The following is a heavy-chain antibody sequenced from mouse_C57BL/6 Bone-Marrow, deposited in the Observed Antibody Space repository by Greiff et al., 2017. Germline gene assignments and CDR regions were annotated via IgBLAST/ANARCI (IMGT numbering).Heavy chain of an antibody. J-gene: IGHJ1*03. D-gene: IGHD1-1*01. CDR3: ARLECDGSSGDWYFDV. CDR1: GYTFTSYD. CDR2: IYPRDGST. V-gene: IGHV1-85*01. Sequence: VQLQESGPELVKPGASVKLSCKASGYTFTSYDINWVKQMPGQGLEWIGWIYPRDGSTKYNEKFKGKATLTVDTSSSTAYMELHSLTSEDSAVYVCARLECDGSSGDWYFDVGGTGTTVTVSS.